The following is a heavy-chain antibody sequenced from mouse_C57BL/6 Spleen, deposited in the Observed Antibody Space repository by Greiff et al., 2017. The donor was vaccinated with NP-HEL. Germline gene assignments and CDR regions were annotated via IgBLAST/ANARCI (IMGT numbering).Heavy chain of an antibody. Sequence: VQLQQPGAELVKPGASVKLSCKASGYTFTSYWMQWVKQRPGQGLEWIGEIDPSDSYTNYNQKFKGKATLTVDTSSSTAYMQLSSLTSEDSAVYYCARRGADLYFDYWGQGTTLTVSS. CDR2: IDPSDSYT. CDR1: GYTFTSYW. V-gene: IGHV1-50*01. J-gene: IGHJ2*01. CDR3: ARRGADLYFDY.